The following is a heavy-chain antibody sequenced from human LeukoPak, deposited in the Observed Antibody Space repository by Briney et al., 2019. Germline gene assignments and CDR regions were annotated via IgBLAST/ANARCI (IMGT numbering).Heavy chain of an antibody. CDR3: VKSTVTNYFDD. Sequence: GGSLRPSCAASGFSFSSFEMNWVRQAPGKGLEWVSYVSRSGSTTYYADSVKGRFTISRDNAKNSLYLQMNSLRSDDTAVYYCVKSTVTNYFDDWGQGTLVTVSS. V-gene: IGHV3-48*03. D-gene: IGHD4-17*01. J-gene: IGHJ4*02. CDR1: GFSFSSFE. CDR2: VSRSGSTT.